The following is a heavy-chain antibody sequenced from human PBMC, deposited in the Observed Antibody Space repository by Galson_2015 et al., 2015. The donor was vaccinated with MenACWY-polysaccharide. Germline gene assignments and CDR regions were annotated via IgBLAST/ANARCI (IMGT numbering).Heavy chain of an antibody. J-gene: IGHJ6*02. V-gene: IGHV3-21*01. Sequence: SLRLSCAASGFTFKSYRMNWVRQAPGKGLEWVSAISTSSNYKYYAASVKGRFTISRDDATNSLYLQMDSPTADDTAVYFCTGDSSYGYNYYMDVWGQGTPVTVSS. CDR2: ISTSSNYK. CDR3: TGDSSYGYNYYMDV. CDR1: GFTFKSYR. D-gene: IGHD5-24*01.